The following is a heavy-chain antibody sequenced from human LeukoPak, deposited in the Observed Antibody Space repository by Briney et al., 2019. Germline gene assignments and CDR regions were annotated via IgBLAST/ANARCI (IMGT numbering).Heavy chain of an antibody. V-gene: IGHV3-30*02. CDR3: AKSPKSPAISMVRGTSQSNYYMDV. CDR2: IRYDGSNK. Sequence: PGGSLRLSCAASGFTFSSYGMHWVRQAPGKRLEWVAFIRYDGSNKYYADSVKGRFTISRDNSKNTLYLQMNSLRAEDTAVYYCAKSPKSPAISMVRGTSQSNYYMDVWGKGTTVTISS. CDR1: GFTFSSYG. J-gene: IGHJ6*03. D-gene: IGHD3-10*01.